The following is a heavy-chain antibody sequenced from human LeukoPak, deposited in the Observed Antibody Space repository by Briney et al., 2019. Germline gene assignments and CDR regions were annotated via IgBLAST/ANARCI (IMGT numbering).Heavy chain of an antibody. Sequence: SETLSLTCTVSGGSISSGGYYWSWIRQPPGKGLEWIGEINHSGSTNYNPSLKSRVTISVDTSKNQFSLKLSSVTAADTAVYYCARGDDYDILTGHQNWFDPWGQGTLVTVSS. CDR2: INHSGST. J-gene: IGHJ5*02. V-gene: IGHV4-39*01. CDR1: GGSISSGGYY. CDR3: ARGDDYDILTGHQNWFDP. D-gene: IGHD3-9*01.